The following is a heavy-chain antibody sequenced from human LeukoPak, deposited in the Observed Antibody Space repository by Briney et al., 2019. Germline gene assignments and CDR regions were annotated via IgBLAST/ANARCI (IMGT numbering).Heavy chain of an antibody. CDR3: ARRPVVRGVRDHFDY. Sequence: SGTLSLTCAVSGGSISSSNWWSWVRQPPGKGLEWIREIYHSGSTNYNPSLKSRVTISVDKSKNQFSLKLSSVTAADTAVYYCARRPVVRGVRDHFDYWGQGTLVTVSS. V-gene: IGHV4-4*02. D-gene: IGHD3-10*01. CDR1: GGSISSSNW. J-gene: IGHJ4*02. CDR2: IYHSGST.